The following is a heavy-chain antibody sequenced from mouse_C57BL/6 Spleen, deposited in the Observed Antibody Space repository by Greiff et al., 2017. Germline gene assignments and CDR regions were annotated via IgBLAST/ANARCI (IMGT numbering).Heavy chain of an antibody. J-gene: IGHJ1*03. CDR1: GYTFTSYW. Sequence: QVQLQQPGAELVMPGASVKLSCKASGYTFTSYWMHWVKQRPGQGLEWIGEIDPSDSYTNYNQKFKGKSTLTVDKSSSTAYMQLSSLTSEDSAVYYCARRGVTSNFDVWGTGTTVTVAS. D-gene: IGHD2-12*01. CDR3: ARRGVTSNFDV. V-gene: IGHV1-69*01. CDR2: IDPSDSYT.